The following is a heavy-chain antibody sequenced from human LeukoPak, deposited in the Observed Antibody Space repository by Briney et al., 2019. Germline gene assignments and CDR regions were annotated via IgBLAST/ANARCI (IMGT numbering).Heavy chain of an antibody. Sequence: GGSLRLSCAASGFIFRTYWMHWVRQAPGKGLVWVSRISSDGTYTTYADSVKGRFTISRDNAKNTLYLQMNSLRAEDTAVYYCAKGGPQYYDFWSGLRYFDYWGQGTLVTVSS. V-gene: IGHV3-74*01. CDR2: ISSDGTYT. J-gene: IGHJ4*02. CDR1: GFIFRTYW. D-gene: IGHD3-3*01. CDR3: AKGGPQYYDFWSGLRYFDY.